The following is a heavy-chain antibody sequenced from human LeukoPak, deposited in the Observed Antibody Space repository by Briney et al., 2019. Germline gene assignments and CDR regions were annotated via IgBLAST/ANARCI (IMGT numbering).Heavy chain of an antibody. CDR2: ISGSGGRT. Sequence: GGSLRLSCAASGFTFSSYVMSWVRQAPGKGLEWVSVISGSGGRTYYADSVKGRFTISRDNSKNTLYLQMNSLRAEDTAVFYCAKHGEAYGDSKTDYWGQGTLVTVSS. CDR1: GFTFSSYV. D-gene: IGHD4-17*01. V-gene: IGHV3-23*01. CDR3: AKHGEAYGDSKTDY. J-gene: IGHJ4*02.